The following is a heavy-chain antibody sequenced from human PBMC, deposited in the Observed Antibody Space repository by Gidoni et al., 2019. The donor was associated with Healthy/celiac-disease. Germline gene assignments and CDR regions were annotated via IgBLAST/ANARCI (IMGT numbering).Heavy chain of an antibody. V-gene: IGHV1-69*01. J-gene: IGHJ3*02. CDR1: GGTFSSYA. Sequence: QLQLVQSGAEVNKPGSSVKASCKASGGTFSSYAITWVRQAPGQGLEWMGGIIPIFGTANYEQKFQGRVTITADESTSTAYMELSSLRSEDTAVYYCARVVYSGIVVVPAAHDAFDIWGQGTMVTVSS. D-gene: IGHD2-2*01. CDR2: IIPIFGTA. CDR3: ARVVYSGIVVVPAAHDAFDI.